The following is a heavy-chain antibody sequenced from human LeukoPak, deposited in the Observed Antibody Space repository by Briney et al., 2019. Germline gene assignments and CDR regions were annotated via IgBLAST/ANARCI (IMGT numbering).Heavy chain of an antibody. J-gene: IGHJ4*02. V-gene: IGHV4-59*01. CDR3: ARDPRFSNYYGSGSYYVRDY. D-gene: IGHD3-10*01. CDR2: IHYSGST. CDR1: GGSITNYY. Sequence: SETLSLTCTVSGGSITNYYWSWIRQPPGKGLEWIGYIHYSGSTNYNPSLKSRVTISVDTSKNQFSLKLSSVTAADTAVYYCARDPRFSNYYGSGSYYVRDYWGQGTLVTVSS.